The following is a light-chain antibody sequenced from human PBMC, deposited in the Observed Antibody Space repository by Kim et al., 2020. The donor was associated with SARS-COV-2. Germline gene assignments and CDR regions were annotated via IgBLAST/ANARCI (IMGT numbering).Light chain of an antibody. CDR3: QAWDSSPARV. J-gene: IGLJ2*01. CDR2: QDN. CDR1: KLGDKY. Sequence: VSPGQTASITCSGEKLGDKYACWYQQKPGQSPVLVIYQDNKRPSGIPERFSGSNSGNTATLTISGTQAMDEADYYCQAWDSSPARVFGGGTQLTVL. V-gene: IGLV3-1*01.